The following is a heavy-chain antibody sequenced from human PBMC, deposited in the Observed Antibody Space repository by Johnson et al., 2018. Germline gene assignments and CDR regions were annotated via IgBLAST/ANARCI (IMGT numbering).Heavy chain of an antibody. CDR2: INHSGST. CDR3: ARGGVDELGDLRDAFDI. J-gene: IGHJ3*02. CDR1: GGSFSGYY. V-gene: IGHV4-34*01. Sequence: QVQLQQWGAGLLKPSETLSLTCAVYGGSFSGYYWSWIRQPPGKGLEWIGEINHSGSTNYNPSLQSRVTISVDTSKNQFSLQLSSVTAADTAVYCWARGGVDELGDLRDAFDIGGQGTMVTVSS. D-gene: IGHD3-10*01.